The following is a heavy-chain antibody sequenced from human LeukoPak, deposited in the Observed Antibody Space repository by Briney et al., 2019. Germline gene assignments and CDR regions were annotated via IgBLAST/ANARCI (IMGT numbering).Heavy chain of an antibody. V-gene: IGHV3-21*04. CDR1: GFTFSSYS. D-gene: IGHD3-16*01. CDR2: ISSSSSYI. CDR3: AKDIGGGGYFDY. J-gene: IGHJ4*02. Sequence: PGGSLRLSCAASGFTFSSYSMNWVRQAPGKGLEWVSSISSSSSYIYYADSVEGRFTISRDNAKNSLYLQMNSLRAEDTALYYCAKDIGGGGYFDYWSQGTLVTVSS.